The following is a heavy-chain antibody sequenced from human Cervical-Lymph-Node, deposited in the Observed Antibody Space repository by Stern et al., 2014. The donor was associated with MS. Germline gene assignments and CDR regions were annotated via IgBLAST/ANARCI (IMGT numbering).Heavy chain of an antibody. D-gene: IGHD2-15*01. CDR3: ARGLLGSENAFDI. CDR1: GYTFTSYG. CDR2: ISAYNGNT. J-gene: IGHJ3*02. V-gene: IGHV1-18*01. Sequence: QVQLVQAGAEVKKPGASGKVSCQASGYTFTSYGISWVRQAPGKGLEWMGWISAYNGNTNYPQKLQGRVPMTTATSTSTAYMELRSLRSDDTAVYYCARGLLGSENAFDIWGQGAMVTVSS.